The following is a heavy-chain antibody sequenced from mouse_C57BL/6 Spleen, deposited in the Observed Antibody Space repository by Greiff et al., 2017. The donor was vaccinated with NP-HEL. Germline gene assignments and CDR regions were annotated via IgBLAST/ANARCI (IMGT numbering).Heavy chain of an antibody. CDR1: GYTFTSYW. CDR3: ARTGTLGQYYFDY. V-gene: IGHV1-72*01. J-gene: IGHJ2*01. D-gene: IGHD4-1*01. Sequence: QVQLQQPGAELVKPGASVKLSCKASGYTFTSYWMHWVKQRPGRGLEWIRRIDPNSGGTKYNEKFKSKATLTVDKPSSTAYMQLSSLTSEDSAVYYCARTGTLGQYYFDYWGQGTTLTVSS. CDR2: IDPNSGGT.